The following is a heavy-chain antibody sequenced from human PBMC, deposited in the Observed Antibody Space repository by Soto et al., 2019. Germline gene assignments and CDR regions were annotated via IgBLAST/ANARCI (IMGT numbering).Heavy chain of an antibody. Sequence: HPGGSLRLSCAASGFTVSSNYMSWVRQAPGKGLEWVSVIYSGGSTYYADSVKGRFTISRHNSKNTLYLQMNSLRAEDTAVYYCASVPIFGVPYYYYYMDVWGKGTTVTVSS. CDR1: GFTVSSNY. V-gene: IGHV3-53*04. D-gene: IGHD3-3*01. CDR3: ASVPIFGVPYYYYYMDV. J-gene: IGHJ6*03. CDR2: IYSGGST.